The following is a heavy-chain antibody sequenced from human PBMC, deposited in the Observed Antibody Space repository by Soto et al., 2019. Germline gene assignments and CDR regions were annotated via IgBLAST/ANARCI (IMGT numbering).Heavy chain of an antibody. Sequence: QAQLVQSGAEVKKPGASVKVSCKASGYTFTSYYMRWVRQAPGQGLEWMGVINPNTGSTGFPQRFQGRVTMTRDTSTSTVYMELSSLRSDDTAVYYCARPYYYGMAVWGQGTTVTVSS. V-gene: IGHV1-46*01. CDR1: GYTFTSYY. J-gene: IGHJ6*02. CDR2: INPNTGST. CDR3: ARPYYYGMAV.